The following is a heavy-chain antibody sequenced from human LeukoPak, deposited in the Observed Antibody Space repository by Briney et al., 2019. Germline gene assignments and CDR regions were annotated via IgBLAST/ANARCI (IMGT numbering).Heavy chain of an antibody. CDR3: AKAGWASSTDAVR. J-gene: IGHJ4*02. CDR2: IRGNGET. Sequence: GGSLRLSRAASGLSFSSFSIRWVRQGPARGLEWVSSIRGNGETFYAHSVKGRFTLSSDSSSNTVYFQLNNLRVEDTAIYYCAKAGWASSTDAVRWGQGALVTVSS. V-gene: IGHV3-23*01. D-gene: IGHD3-16*01. CDR1: GLSFSSFS.